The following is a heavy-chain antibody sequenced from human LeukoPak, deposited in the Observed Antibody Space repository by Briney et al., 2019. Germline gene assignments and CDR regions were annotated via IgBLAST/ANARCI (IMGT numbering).Heavy chain of an antibody. Sequence: GGSLRLSCAASGFTVSSNYMSWVRQAPGKGLEWVSAISGSGGSAYYADSVKGRFTISRDNSKNTLYLQMNSLRAEDTAVYYCAKEDYMTTVVHYFDYWGQGTLVTVSS. CDR2: ISGSGGSA. CDR1: GFTVSSNY. J-gene: IGHJ4*02. V-gene: IGHV3-23*01. CDR3: AKEDYMTTVVHYFDY. D-gene: IGHD4-23*01.